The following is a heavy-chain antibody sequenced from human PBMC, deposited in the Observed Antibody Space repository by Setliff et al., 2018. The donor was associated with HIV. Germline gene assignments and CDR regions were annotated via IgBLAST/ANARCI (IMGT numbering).Heavy chain of an antibody. CDR3: ARAPGDKSSSHFDY. V-gene: IGHV4-39*07. CDR1: GGSISTSSSY. J-gene: IGHJ4*02. D-gene: IGHD6-6*01. CDR2: IYYSGNT. Sequence: NPSETLSLTCTVSGGSISTSSSYWGWIRQPPGKGLEWIGSIYYSGNTYYNPSLKSRVTISVDTSKNQFSLKLSSVTAADTAVYYCARAPGDKSSSHFDYWGQGTLVTVSS.